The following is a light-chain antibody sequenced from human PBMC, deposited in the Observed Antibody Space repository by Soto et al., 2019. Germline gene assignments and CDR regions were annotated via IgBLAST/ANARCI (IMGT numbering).Light chain of an antibody. V-gene: IGLV2-11*01. J-gene: IGLJ1*01. CDR2: DVS. CDR3: CSYADNYSYV. Sequence: QSALTEHRGVSGSLGQSVTISCTGTSSDVGAYNYVSWYQQHPGKAPKLMTYDVSKRPSGVPDRFSGSKSGNTASLTISGLQAEDEADYYCCSYADNYSYVFGTGTKVTVL. CDR1: SSDVGAYNY.